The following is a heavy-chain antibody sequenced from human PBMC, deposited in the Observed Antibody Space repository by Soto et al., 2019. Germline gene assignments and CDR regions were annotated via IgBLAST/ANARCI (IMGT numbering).Heavy chain of an antibody. CDR2: IWYDGSNK. D-gene: IGHD2-15*01. J-gene: IGHJ2*01. V-gene: IGHV3-33*01. CDR1: GFTFSSYG. Sequence: QVQLVESGGGVVQPGRSLRLSCAASGFTFSSYGMHWVRQAPGKGLEWVAVIWYDGSNKYYADSVKGRFTISRDNSKNTLYLQMNSLRAEDTAVYYCAREGSGPKQYWYFDLWGRGTLLTVSS. CDR3: AREGSGPKQYWYFDL.